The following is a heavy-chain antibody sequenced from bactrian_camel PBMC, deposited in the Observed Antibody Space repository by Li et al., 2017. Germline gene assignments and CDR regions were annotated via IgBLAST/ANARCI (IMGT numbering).Heavy chain of an antibody. CDR1: GFTFSSAS. J-gene: IGHJ4*01. CDR2: IWDDASNT. CDR3: AKLGLDRTLWWSEFAV. Sequence: HVQLVESGGGSVQAGGSLRLSCAASGFTFSSASMYWVRQAPGKGLEWVSVIWDDASNTDVADSVQGRFTISRDNAKSTLYLQMNNLKSEDTAMYYCAKLGLDRTLWWSEFAVWGQGTQVTVS. V-gene: IGHV3S6*01. D-gene: IGHD2*01.